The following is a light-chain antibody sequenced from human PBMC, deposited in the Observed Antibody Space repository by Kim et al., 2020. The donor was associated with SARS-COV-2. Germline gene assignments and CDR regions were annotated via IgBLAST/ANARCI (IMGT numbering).Light chain of an antibody. CDR1: QSISSY. Sequence: ASVGDRVTITCRASQSISSYLNWYQQKPGKAPKLLIYAASSLQSGVPSRFSGSGSGTDFTLTISSLQPEDFATYYCQQSYSTPWTFGQWTKVDIK. CDR3: QQSYSTPWT. J-gene: IGKJ1*01. CDR2: AAS. V-gene: IGKV1-39*01.